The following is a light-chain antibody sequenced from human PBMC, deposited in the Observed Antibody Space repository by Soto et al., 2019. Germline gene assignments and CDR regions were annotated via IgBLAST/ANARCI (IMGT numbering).Light chain of an antibody. CDR2: QNS. CDR3: QAWDSNTVV. CDR1: KLGDKY. V-gene: IGLV3-1*01. Sequence: SYELTQPPSVSVSPGQTASLTCSGDKLGDKYACWYQQKPGQSPVLVIYQNSERPSGIPERFSGSNSGNTATLTISGTQAMDEADYYCQAWDSNTVVFGGGTKLTVL. J-gene: IGLJ2*01.